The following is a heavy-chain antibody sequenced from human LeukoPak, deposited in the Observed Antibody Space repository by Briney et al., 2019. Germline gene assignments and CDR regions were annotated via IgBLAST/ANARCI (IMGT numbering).Heavy chain of an antibody. D-gene: IGHD3-3*01. V-gene: IGHV3-7*01. CDR2: IKQDGSEK. CDR3: ARQNYDFWSGYIVY. Sequence: PGGSLRLSCAAPGFTFSSYWVSWVRQAPGKGLEWVANIKQDGSEKYYVDSVKGRFTISRDNAKNSLYLQMNSLRAEDTAVYYCARQNYDFWSGYIVYWGQGTLVTVSS. CDR1: GFTFSSYW. J-gene: IGHJ4*02.